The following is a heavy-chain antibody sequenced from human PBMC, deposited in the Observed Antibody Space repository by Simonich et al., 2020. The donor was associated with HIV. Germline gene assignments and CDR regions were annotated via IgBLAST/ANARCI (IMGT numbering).Heavy chain of an antibody. CDR3: ARESPVRDGYNYYYFHYYMDV. V-gene: IGHV4-34*01. J-gene: IGHJ6*03. D-gene: IGHD1-1*01. CDR2: INDSGRT. CDR1: GGSFSGYH. Sequence: QVQLQQWGAGLLKPSETLSLTCAVYGGSFSGYHWSWIRQPQRKGLEWIGEINDSGRTNYNPSLKSRVTISVDTAKNQFSLKLTSVTAADTALYYCARESPVRDGYNYYYFHYYMDVWGKGTTVTVSS.